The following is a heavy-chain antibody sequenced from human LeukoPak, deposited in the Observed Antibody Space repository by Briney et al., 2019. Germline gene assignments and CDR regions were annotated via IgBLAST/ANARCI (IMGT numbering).Heavy chain of an antibody. V-gene: IGHV3-23*01. CDR3: AKGGRDDYVWGSYRPHAGYYFEY. D-gene: IGHD3-16*02. CDR2: ISGSGGST. Sequence: QAGGSLRLSCAASGFAFSSYAMSWVRQAPGKGLEWVSAISGSGGSTYYADSVKGRFTISRDNSKNTLYLQMNSLRAEDTAVYYCAKGGRDDYVWGSYRPHAGYYFEYWGQGTLVTVSS. CDR1: GFAFSSYA. J-gene: IGHJ4*02.